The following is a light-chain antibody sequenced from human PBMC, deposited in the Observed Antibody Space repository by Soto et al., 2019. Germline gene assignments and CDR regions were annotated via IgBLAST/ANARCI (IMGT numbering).Light chain of an antibody. CDR2: DAS. V-gene: IGKV1-5*01. J-gene: IGKJ5*01. CDR1: QSISSW. Sequence: DIQMTQSPSTLPASVGDRVTITCRASQSISSWLAWYQQKPGKAPKLLIYDASSLESGVPSRFSGSGSGTDYTLTISSLQPEDFATYYCQQSYRTPTFGQGTRLEIK. CDR3: QQSYRTPT.